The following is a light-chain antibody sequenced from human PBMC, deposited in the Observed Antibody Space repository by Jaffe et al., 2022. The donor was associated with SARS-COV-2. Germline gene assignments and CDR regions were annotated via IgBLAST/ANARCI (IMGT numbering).Light chain of an antibody. CDR3: TSWDDSLSGYV. CDR1: SSNIGSNY. J-gene: IGLJ1*01. Sequence: QSVLTQPPSASATPGQRVTISCSGSSSNIGSNYVYWYQQLPGTAPKLLIYADDQRPAGVPGRFSGSKSGTSASLAISGLRSEDEADYYCTSWDDSLSGYVFGPGTKVTVL. V-gene: IGLV1-47*01. CDR2: ADD.